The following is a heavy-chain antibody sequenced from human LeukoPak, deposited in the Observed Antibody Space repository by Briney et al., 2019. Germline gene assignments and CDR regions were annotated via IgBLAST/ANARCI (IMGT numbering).Heavy chain of an antibody. CDR2: INHSGST. CDR1: GGSVSGYY. V-gene: IGHV4-34*01. J-gene: IGHJ6*02. Sequence: SETLSLTCAVYGGSVSGYYWSWIRQPPGKGLEWIGEINHSGSTNYNPSLKSRVTISVDTSKNQFSLKPSSVTAADTAVYYCARIPRSGSYRNYYYGMDVWGQGTTFTVSS. CDR3: ARIPRSGSYRNYYYGMDV. D-gene: IGHD3-10*01.